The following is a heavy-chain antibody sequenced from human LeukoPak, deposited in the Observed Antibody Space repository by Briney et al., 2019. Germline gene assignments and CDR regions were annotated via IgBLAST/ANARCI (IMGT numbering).Heavy chain of an antibody. V-gene: IGHV4-59*01. Sequence: SETLSLTCTVSGGSLSGYYWSWLRQSPWKGVEWIGYIHYSGNTIYNPSLKSRVTISVDTSNNQFSLNLRSVTAADTAVYYCARYYSSGYTYYFDSWGQGTLVTVSS. CDR2: IHYSGNT. CDR1: GGSLSGYY. J-gene: IGHJ4*02. CDR3: ARYYSSGYTYYFDS. D-gene: IGHD3-22*01.